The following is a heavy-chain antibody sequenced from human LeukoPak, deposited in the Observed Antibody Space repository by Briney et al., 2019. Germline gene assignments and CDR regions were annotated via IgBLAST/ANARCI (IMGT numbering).Heavy chain of an antibody. CDR2: IGGDGIA. CDR1: GFTFTDHP. V-gene: IGHV3-69-1*01. D-gene: IGHD2-2*01. J-gene: IGHJ4*02. Sequence: PGESLRLSCVASGFTFTDHPMNWVRQAPGKGLEWISYIGGDGIAFYADSVKGRFTASKDDARKSMYLQMNSLRAEDTAVYYCAKAGGSTSWRYYFDYWGQGTLVTVSS. CDR3: AKAGGSTSWRYYFDY.